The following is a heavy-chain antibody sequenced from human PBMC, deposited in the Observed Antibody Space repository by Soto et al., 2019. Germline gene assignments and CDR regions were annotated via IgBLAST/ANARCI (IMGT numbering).Heavy chain of an antibody. CDR3: ASPRDIVQPRYYYYGMDV. J-gene: IGHJ6*02. CDR2: IIPIFGTA. CDR1: GGTFSSYA. D-gene: IGHD2-8*01. V-gene: IGHV1-69*01. Sequence: QVQLVQSGAEVKKPGSSVKVPCKASGGTFSSYANSWVRQAPGQGLEWMGGIIPIFGTANYAQKFQGRVTITADESTSTAYMELSSLRSEDTAVYYCASPRDIVQPRYYYYGMDVWGQGTTVTVSS.